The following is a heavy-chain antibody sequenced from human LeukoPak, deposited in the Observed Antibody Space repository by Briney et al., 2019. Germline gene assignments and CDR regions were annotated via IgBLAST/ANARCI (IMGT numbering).Heavy chain of an antibody. D-gene: IGHD1-26*01. CDR2: IYYSGST. J-gene: IGHJ5*02. CDR1: GGSISSSSYY. V-gene: IGHV4-39*07. CDR3: ARAYSPVWNGSHSLFDP. Sequence: SETLSLTCTVSGGSISSSSYYWGWIRQPPGKGLEWIGSIYYSGSTYYNPSLKSRVTISVDTSKNQFSLKLSSVTAADTAMYYCARAYSPVWNGSHSLFDPWGQGTLVTVSS.